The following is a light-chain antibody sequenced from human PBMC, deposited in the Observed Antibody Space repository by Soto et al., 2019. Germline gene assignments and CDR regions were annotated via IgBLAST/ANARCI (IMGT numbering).Light chain of an antibody. CDR3: PQRSTAFT. J-gene: IGKJ3*01. Sequence: EIVLTQSPATLSLSPGERATLSCRASQSVSSYLAWYQQKPGQAPRLLIYDASNRATGIPARFSGSGSGTDFTLTISSLEPEDFAVYYCPQRSTAFTFGPGNKVDIK. V-gene: IGKV3-11*01. CDR2: DAS. CDR1: QSVSSY.